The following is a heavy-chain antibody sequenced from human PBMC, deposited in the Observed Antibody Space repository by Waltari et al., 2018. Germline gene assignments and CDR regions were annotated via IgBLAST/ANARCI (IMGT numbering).Heavy chain of an antibody. Sequence: QVQLQESGPGLVKPSGTLSVTCAVSGDSIRGSFWWSWVRQTPGKGLEWIGQIHGSGRINYNPSLESRVTGSRDTSNNQFSLKLTAATAADTAVYFCARDRGRGLYLDSWGQGILVTVSP. J-gene: IGHJ4*02. V-gene: IGHV4-4*02. D-gene: IGHD5-12*01. CDR1: GDSIRGSFW. CDR3: ARDRGRGLYLDS. CDR2: IHGSGRI.